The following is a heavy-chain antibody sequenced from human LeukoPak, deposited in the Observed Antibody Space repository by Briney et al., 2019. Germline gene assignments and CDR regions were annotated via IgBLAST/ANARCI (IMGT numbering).Heavy chain of an antibody. J-gene: IGHJ6*02. Sequence: GASVKVSCKASGYTFTSYAMHWVRQAPGQRLEWMGWINAGNGNTKYSQKFQGRVTITRDTSASTAYMELSSLRSEDTAVYYCARDQPPIGQWLVVYYGMDVWGQGTTVTVSS. D-gene: IGHD6-19*01. CDR1: GYTFTSYA. CDR3: ARDQPPIGQWLVVYYGMDV. CDR2: INAGNGNT. V-gene: IGHV1-3*01.